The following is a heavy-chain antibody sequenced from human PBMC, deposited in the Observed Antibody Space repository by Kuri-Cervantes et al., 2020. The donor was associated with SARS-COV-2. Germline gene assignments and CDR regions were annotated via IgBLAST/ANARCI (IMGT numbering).Heavy chain of an antibody. V-gene: IGHV1-69*10. J-gene: IGHJ6*03. D-gene: IGHD3-3*01. CDR1: GGTFSSYA. CDR2: IIPILGTA. CDR3: AREIYDFWSGSVNRYYYYYMDV. Sequence: SVKVSCKASGGTFSSYAISWVRQAPGQGLEWMGGIIPILGTANYAQKFQGRVTITADKSTSTAYMELSSLRSEDTAVYYCAREIYDFWSGSVNRYYYYYMDVWGKGTTVTVSS.